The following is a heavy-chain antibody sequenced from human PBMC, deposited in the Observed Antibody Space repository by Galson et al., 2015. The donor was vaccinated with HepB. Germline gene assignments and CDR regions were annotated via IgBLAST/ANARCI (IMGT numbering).Heavy chain of an antibody. Sequence: SLRLSCAASGFTFGDYAMSWFRQAPGKGLEWVSYISSSGSTIYYADSVKGRFTISRDNAKNSLYLQMNSLRAEDTAVYYRARDGTIQFDYWGQGTLVTVSS. J-gene: IGHJ4*02. CDR2: ISSSGSTI. CDR1: GFTFGDYA. CDR3: ARDGTIQFDY. V-gene: IGHV3-11*01. D-gene: IGHD4/OR15-4a*01.